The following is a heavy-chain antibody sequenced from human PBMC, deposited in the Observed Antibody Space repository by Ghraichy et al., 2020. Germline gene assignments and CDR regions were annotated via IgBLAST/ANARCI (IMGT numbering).Heavy chain of an antibody. D-gene: IGHD2-21*01. CDR1: GFTFSSSW. J-gene: IGHJ4*02. CDR2: DDTVGSTT. V-gene: IGHV3-74*01. CDR3: VRDLAGRWCY. Sequence: GGSLRLSCAASGFTFSSSWMHRDRHAPGKDLVWVARDDTVGSTTNYADSVEGQFTISRDNAKNTLYLQMNNLRDVDTAVYYCVRDLAGRWCYWGQGTLVTVSS.